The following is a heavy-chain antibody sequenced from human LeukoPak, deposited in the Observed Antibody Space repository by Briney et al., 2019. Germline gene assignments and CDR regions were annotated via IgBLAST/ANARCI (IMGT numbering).Heavy chain of an antibody. CDR2: IYYSGST. V-gene: IGHV4-39*01. CDR3: ASRCGGNSDSCWFDP. Sequence: PSETLSLTCTVSGGSISDSYYWGWIRQPPGKGLEWIGSIYYSGSTYYNPSLKSRVTISVDTSKNQFSLKLSSVTAADTAVYYCASRCGGNSDSCWFDPWGQGTLVTVSS. D-gene: IGHD4-23*01. CDR1: GGSISDSYY. J-gene: IGHJ5*02.